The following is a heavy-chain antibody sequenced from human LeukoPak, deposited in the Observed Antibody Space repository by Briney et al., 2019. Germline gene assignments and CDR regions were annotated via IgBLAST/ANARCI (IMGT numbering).Heavy chain of an antibody. Sequence: GASVKVSCKASGYTFTSYGISWVRRAPGQGLEWTGWISTYNGNTNYAQKLQGRVTMTTDTSTSTAYMELRSLRSDDTAVYYCARWLQYYFDYWGQGTLVTVSS. V-gene: IGHV1-18*01. CDR2: ISTYNGNT. CDR1: GYTFTSYG. CDR3: ARWLQYYFDY. D-gene: IGHD5-12*01. J-gene: IGHJ4*02.